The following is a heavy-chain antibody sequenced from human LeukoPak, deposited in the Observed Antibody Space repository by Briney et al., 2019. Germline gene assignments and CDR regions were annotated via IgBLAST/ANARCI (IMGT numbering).Heavy chain of an antibody. Sequence: QPGGSLRLSCAASGFTFSSYWMHWVRQAPGKGLVWVSRINSDGSSTSYADSVKGRFTISRDNAKNSLYLQMNSLRAEDTAVYYCARENRGSGSFDYWGQGTLVTVSS. CDR1: GFTFSSYW. V-gene: IGHV3-74*01. J-gene: IGHJ4*02. CDR2: INSDGSST. CDR3: ARENRGSGSFDY. D-gene: IGHD3-10*01.